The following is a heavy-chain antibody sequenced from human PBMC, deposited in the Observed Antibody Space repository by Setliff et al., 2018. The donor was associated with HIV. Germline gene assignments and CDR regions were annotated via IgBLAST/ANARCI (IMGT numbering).Heavy chain of an antibody. J-gene: IGHJ4*02. D-gene: IGHD4-17*01. V-gene: IGHV1-46*01. CDR2: INPSGGST. CDR1: GYTFTSYY. CDR3: ARPEPYGDYGY. Sequence: ASVKVSCKASGYTFTSYYMHWVRQAPGQGLEWMGIINPSGGSTSYAQKFQGRVTMTRNTSISTAYMELSSLRSEDTAVYYCARPEPYGDYGYWGQGTLVTVSS.